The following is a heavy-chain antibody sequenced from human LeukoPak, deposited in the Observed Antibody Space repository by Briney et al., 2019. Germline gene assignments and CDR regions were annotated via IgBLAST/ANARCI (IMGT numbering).Heavy chain of an antibody. Sequence: TGGSLRLSCAGSGFSFSSFAMAWVRQAPGQGLEWISAVHGNGDRTYHADSAKGRFTVSRDNSKNMVYLQLNNLRVEDTAIYYCAKDQGNDYGDQLHYWGQGAPVTVSS. CDR3: AKDQGNDYGDQLHY. CDR1: GFSFSSFA. J-gene: IGHJ4*02. V-gene: IGHV3-23*01. D-gene: IGHD4-17*01. CDR2: VHGNGDRT.